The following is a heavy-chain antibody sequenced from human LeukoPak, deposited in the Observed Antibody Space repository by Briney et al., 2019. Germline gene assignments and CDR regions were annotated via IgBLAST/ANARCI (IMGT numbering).Heavy chain of an antibody. CDR3: AREFRSIMVRGVRGYNWFDP. V-gene: IGHV5-51*01. D-gene: IGHD3-10*01. CDR1: GYSFTSYW. J-gene: IGHJ5*02. CDR2: IDPSDSET. Sequence: AGESLKISCKASGYSFTSYWIGWVRQMPGKGLEWMGIIDPSDSETRYTPSFQGQVTISADKSISTAYLQWSSLKASDTAMYYCAREFRSIMVRGVRGYNWFDPWGQGTLVTVSS.